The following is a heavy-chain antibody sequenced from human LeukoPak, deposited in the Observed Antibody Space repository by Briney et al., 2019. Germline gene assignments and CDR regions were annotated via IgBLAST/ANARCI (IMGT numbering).Heavy chain of an antibody. CDR3: AGGYYYRT. CDR1: GGSVGSENSY. CDR2: IYADGSS. J-gene: IGHJ4*02. V-gene: IGHV4-61*02. D-gene: IGHD3-10*01. Sequence: SQTLSLTCTVSGGSVGSENSYWNWIRQPAGKGLEWIGRIYADGSSTYNPSLKSRVTILVDTSKNQFSLRLTSMTAADTAVYYCAGGYYYRTWGQGILVTVSS.